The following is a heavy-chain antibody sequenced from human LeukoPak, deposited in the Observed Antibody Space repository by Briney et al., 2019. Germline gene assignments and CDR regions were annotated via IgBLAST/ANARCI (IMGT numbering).Heavy chain of an antibody. V-gene: IGHV1-18*01. CDR3: ARAYSSGWRGSAAVDY. CDR1: GGTFSSYA. D-gene: IGHD6-19*01. Sequence: GASVKVSFRASGGTFSSYAISWVRQAPGQGLEWMGWISAYNGNTNYAQKLQGRVTMTTDISTSTAYMELRSLRSDDTAVYYCARAYSSGWRGSAAVDYWGEGTLVTVSS. J-gene: IGHJ4*02. CDR2: ISAYNGNT.